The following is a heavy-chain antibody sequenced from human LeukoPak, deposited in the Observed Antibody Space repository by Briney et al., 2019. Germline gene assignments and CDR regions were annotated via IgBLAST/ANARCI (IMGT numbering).Heavy chain of an antibody. V-gene: IGHV3-53*01. J-gene: IGHJ4*02. CDR2: IYSGGST. CDR1: GFTVSSNY. D-gene: IGHD6-19*01. CDR3: ARDRDGYSSGWSRFDY. Sequence: GGSLRLSCAASGFTVSSNYMSWVRQAPGKGLEWVSVIYSGGSTYYADSVKGRFTISRDNSKNTLYLQMNSLRAEDTAVYYCARDRDGYSSGWSRFDYWGQGTLVTVSS.